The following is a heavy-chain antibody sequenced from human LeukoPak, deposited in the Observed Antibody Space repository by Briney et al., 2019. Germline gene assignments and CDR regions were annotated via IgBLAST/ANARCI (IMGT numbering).Heavy chain of an antibody. CDR3: ARDSSEILPLGY. CDR1: GYTFSGYY. CDR2: ISPNSGLT. Sequence: ASVNVSCKATGYTFSGYYIHWVRQAPGQGLEWMGRISPNSGLTNYTQKFQGRVTMTRDASTSTAFMELSRLRSDDTAVYYCARDSSEILPLGYWGQGTLVTVSS. J-gene: IGHJ4*02. V-gene: IGHV1-2*02.